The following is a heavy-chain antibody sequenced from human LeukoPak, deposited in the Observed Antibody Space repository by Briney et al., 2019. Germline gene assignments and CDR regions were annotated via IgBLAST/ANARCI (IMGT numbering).Heavy chain of an antibody. CDR3: ARVSSSWYQDWYFDL. V-gene: IGHV4-4*07. D-gene: IGHD6-13*01. J-gene: IGHJ2*01. CDR1: GFTFSSYW. CDR2: IETSGNT. Sequence: PGGSLRLSCAASGFTFSSYWMSWIRQPAGKGLEWIGRIETSGNTNYKPSLKSRVTMSVDTSKNQFSLKLSSVTAADTAVYYCARVSSSWYQDWYFDLWGRGTLVTVSS.